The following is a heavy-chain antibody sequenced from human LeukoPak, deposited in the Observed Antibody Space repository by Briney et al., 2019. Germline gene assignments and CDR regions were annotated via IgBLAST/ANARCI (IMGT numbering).Heavy chain of an antibody. J-gene: IGHJ4*02. Sequence: GGSLRLSCAASGFTFSSYGMHWVRHAPGKGLEWVAFIRYDGSNKYYADSAKGRFTISRDNSKNTLYLQMNSLRAEDTAVYYCAKEGLRFLEWLTYFDYWGQGTLVTVSS. CDR2: IRYDGSNK. V-gene: IGHV3-30*02. CDR1: GFTFSSYG. D-gene: IGHD3-3*01. CDR3: AKEGLRFLEWLTYFDY.